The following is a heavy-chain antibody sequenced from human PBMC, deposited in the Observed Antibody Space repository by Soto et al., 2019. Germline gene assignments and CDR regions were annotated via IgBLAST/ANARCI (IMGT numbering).Heavy chain of an antibody. CDR3: ARDRGVAPPVAGNTHYYYYMDV. Sequence: QDQLVQSGAEVKKPGASVTVSCKASGYSFTNYGITWVRQAPGQGLEWLGWISAFNGNTHYAQKVQGRVTMTTDASTSTAYMGLRSLRSDDTAVYYCARDRGVAPPVAGNTHYYYYMDVWGKGTTVTVSS. CDR2: ISAFNGNT. CDR1: GYSFTNYG. J-gene: IGHJ6*03. V-gene: IGHV1-18*01. D-gene: IGHD6-19*01.